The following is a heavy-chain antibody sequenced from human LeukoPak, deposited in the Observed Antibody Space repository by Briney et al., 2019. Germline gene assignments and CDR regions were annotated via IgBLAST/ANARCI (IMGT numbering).Heavy chain of an antibody. D-gene: IGHD6-13*01. CDR3: ARDGEQQLVLSWFDP. CDR2: LKEDGSEK. CDR1: GFTFSIYW. Sequence: GGSLRLSCAASGFTFSIYWMSWVRQAPGKGLEWVANLKEDGSEKYYVDSVKGRFTISRDNAKNSLYLQMNSLRAEDTAVYYCARDGEQQLVLSWFDPWGQGTLVTVSS. V-gene: IGHV3-7*01. J-gene: IGHJ5*02.